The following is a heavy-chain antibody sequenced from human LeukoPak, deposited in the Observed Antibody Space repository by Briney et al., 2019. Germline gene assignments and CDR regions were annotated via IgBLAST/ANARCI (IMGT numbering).Heavy chain of an antibody. Sequence: PSETLSLTCTVSGGSISSSSYYWGWIRQPPGKGLKWIGHIHYSGTTHYNPSLKSRVTISVDTSKNQFSLKLSSVIAADTAMYYCARRMSSSWYFDYWGQGTLVTVSS. CDR2: IHYSGTT. V-gene: IGHV4-39*01. J-gene: IGHJ4*02. CDR3: ARRMSSSWYFDY. D-gene: IGHD6-13*01. CDR1: GGSISSSSYY.